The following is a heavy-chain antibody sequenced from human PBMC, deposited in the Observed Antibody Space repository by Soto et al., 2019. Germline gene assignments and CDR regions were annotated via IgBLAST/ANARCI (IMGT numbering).Heavy chain of an antibody. CDR1: GFIFSTYE. Sequence: EVQLVESGGGLGQPGGSLRLSCAASGFIFSTYEMNWVRQAPGKGLEWISDISSSGTTIYYADSVKGRFTISRDNAKNSLYLQLNSLRVEDTAIYYCARSMGAPLFDSWGQGTLVTVSS. J-gene: IGHJ4*02. CDR3: ARSMGAPLFDS. V-gene: IGHV3-48*03. CDR2: ISSSGTTI. D-gene: IGHD3-16*01.